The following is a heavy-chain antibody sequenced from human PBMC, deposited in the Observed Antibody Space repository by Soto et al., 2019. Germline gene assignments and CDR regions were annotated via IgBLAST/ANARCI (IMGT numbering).Heavy chain of an antibody. Sequence: PGGSLRLSCAASGFTFSSYGMHWVRQAPGKGLEWVAVISYDGSNKYYADSVKGRFTISRDNSKNTLYLQMNSLRAEDTAVYYCAKLMGIAARPADYWGQGTLVTVSS. CDR3: AKLMGIAARPADY. V-gene: IGHV3-30*18. CDR1: GFTFSSYG. CDR2: ISYDGSNK. J-gene: IGHJ4*02. D-gene: IGHD6-6*01.